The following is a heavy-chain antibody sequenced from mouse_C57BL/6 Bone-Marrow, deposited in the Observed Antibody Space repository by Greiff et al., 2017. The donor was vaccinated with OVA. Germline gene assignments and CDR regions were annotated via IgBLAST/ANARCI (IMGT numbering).Heavy chain of an antibody. CDR2: IWGGGST. J-gene: IGHJ3*01. CDR3: AKLYDYDGFAY. D-gene: IGHD2-4*01. V-gene: IGHV2-9*01. CDR1: GFSLTSYG. Sequence: VKLVESGPGLVAPSQSLSITCTVSGFSLTSYGVDWVRQPPGQGLEWLGVIWGGGSTNYNSALMSRLSISKDNSKSQVFLKMHSLQTDDTAMYYCAKLYDYDGFAYWGQGTLVTVSA.